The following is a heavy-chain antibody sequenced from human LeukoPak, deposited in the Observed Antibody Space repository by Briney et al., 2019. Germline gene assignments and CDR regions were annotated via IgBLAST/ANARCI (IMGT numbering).Heavy chain of an antibody. D-gene: IGHD4-17*01. J-gene: IGHJ4*02. CDR1: GFTCSSYS. CDR3: ARDSPYGDFFDY. V-gene: IGHV3-21*01. CDR2: ISSSRSYI. Sequence: GGSLRLSCAPSGFTCSSYSMNWVRQSPGKGLEWVSSISSSRSYIYYADSVKGRFTISRDNAKNSLYLKMDSLRAEDTAVYYCARDSPYGDFFDYWGQATLVTVSS.